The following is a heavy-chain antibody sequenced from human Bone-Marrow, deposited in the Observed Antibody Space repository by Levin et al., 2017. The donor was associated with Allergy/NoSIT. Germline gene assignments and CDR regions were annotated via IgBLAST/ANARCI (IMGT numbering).Heavy chain of an antibody. Sequence: GESLKISCAASGFSFNSYVMTWVRQAPGKGLEWVSTITAYGDGTYYVDSVRDRFTVSRDNSKNTLYLQMDSLRVEDTATYYCAKCARTTTCNGGVDSWGQGSLVTVSS. CDR3: AKCARTTTCNGGVDS. CDR1: GFSFNSYV. V-gene: IGHV3-23*01. J-gene: IGHJ4*02. D-gene: IGHD2-2*01. CDR2: ITAYGDGT.